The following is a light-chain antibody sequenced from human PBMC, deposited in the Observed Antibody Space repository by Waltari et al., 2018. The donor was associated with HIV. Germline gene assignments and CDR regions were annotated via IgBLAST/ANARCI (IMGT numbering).Light chain of an antibody. Sequence: DIQMTQSPSSLSASVGDRVTITCQASQDTSFSLNWYQQQPGKAPKLLIYDASKLERGVPSRFTGSGSGTHFTFTITSLQAEDIATYYCQQYRSLPITFGGGTKVEI. CDR2: DAS. V-gene: IGKV1-33*01. CDR3: QQYRSLPIT. J-gene: IGKJ4*01. CDR1: QDTSFS.